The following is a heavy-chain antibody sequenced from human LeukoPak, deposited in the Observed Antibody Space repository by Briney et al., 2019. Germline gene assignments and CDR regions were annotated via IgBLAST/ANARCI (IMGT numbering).Heavy chain of an antibody. J-gene: IGHJ4*02. CDR1: GYTFTSYD. D-gene: IGHD3-16*01. Sequence: ASVKVSCKASGYTFTSYDINWVRQATGQGLEWMGWMSSKSANTGFAQKFQGRVTITRDTSISTAYMDLSSLTSEDTAVYYCARTPPRGLIDYWGQGTLVTVSS. V-gene: IGHV1-8*03. CDR2: MSSKSANT. CDR3: ARTPPRGLIDY.